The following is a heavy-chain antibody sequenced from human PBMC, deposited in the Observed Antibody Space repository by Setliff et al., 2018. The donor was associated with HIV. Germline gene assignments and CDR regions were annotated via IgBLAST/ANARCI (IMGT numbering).Heavy chain of an antibody. CDR3: AKRAVQDGTVTSSNWFES. J-gene: IGHJ5*01. CDR2: IYGSGST. D-gene: IGHD1-7*01. V-gene: IGHV4-4*09. CDR1: GDSIGTYS. Sequence: PSETLSLTCAVSGDSIGTYSWHWLRQPPGKGLEWIGYIYGSGSTGYNPSLTSRVTMSTDTPNNRFALNLTSVTAADTAVYYCAKRAVQDGTVTSSNWFESWGQGTLVTVSS.